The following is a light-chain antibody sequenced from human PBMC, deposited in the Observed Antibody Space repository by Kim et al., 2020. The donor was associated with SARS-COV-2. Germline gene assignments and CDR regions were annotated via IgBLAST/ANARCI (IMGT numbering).Light chain of an antibody. CDR1: QSVGTY. CDR3: QHRANWPPT. CDR2: EAV. Sequence: EVVLTQSPATLSLSPGERATLSCRASQSVGTYMAWYQQKPGQAPRLLIYEAVTRATDIPTRFSGGGSGTDFTLTISNLDPEDFAVYYCQHRANWPPTFGGGTKLEI. V-gene: IGKV3-11*01. J-gene: IGKJ4*01.